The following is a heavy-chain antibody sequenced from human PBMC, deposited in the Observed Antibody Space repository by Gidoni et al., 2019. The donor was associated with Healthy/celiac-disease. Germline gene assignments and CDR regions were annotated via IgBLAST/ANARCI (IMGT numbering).Heavy chain of an antibody. J-gene: IGHJ6*02. D-gene: IGHD6-13*01. Sequence: EVQLVESGGGLVQPGRSLRLSWTAPGFTFGVYAMSWVRQAPGKGLEWVGFIRSKAYGGTTEYAASVKGRFTISRDDSKSIAYLQMNSLKTEDTAVYYCTRARSSWYDYYYGMDVWGQGTTVTVSS. CDR2: IRSKAYGGTT. CDR1: GFTFGVYA. V-gene: IGHV3-49*04. CDR3: TRARSSWYDYYYGMDV.